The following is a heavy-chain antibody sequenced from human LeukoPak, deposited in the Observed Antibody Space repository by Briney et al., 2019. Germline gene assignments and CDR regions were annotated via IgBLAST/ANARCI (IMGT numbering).Heavy chain of an antibody. CDR3: ARDRGRLELERQDAFDI. CDR1: GYTFTGYY. D-gene: IGHD1-1*01. Sequence: ASVKVSCKASGYTFTGYYMHWVRQAPGQGLEWMGWINPSGGSTSYAQKFQGRVTMTRDTSTSTVYMELSSLRSEDTAVYYCARDRGRLELERQDAFDIWGQGTMVTVSS. V-gene: IGHV1-46*01. CDR2: INPSGGST. J-gene: IGHJ3*02.